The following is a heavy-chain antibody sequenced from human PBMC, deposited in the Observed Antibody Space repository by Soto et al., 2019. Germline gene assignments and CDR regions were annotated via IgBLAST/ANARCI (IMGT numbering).Heavy chain of an antibody. D-gene: IGHD2-21*02. CDR1: GASVTSPEHY. V-gene: IGHV4-30-4*01. CDR3: ARVRYCLSGDCFPNWFDP. J-gene: IGHJ5*02. Sequence: SSETLSLTCSVSGASVTSPEHYWTWIRQSPGKGLEWIGYIYYGGSTVYNPSLKGRSTVSLDTSKNQFSLNLTSVTAAATAVYFCARVRYCLSGDCFPNWFDPWGQGTLVTVSS. CDR2: IYYGGST.